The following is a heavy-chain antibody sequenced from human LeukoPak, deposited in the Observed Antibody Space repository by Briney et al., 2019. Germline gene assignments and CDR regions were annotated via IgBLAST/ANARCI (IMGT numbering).Heavy chain of an antibody. V-gene: IGHV3-21*01. J-gene: IGHJ4*02. D-gene: IGHD6-19*01. CDR2: ISSSSSYI. CDR3: ARDNGPSGNDY. Sequence: GGSLILSCAASGFTFSSYSMNWVRQAPGKGLGWVSSISSSSSYIYSADSVKGRFTISRDNAKNSLYLQMNSLRAEGTAVYYCARDNGPSGNDYWGQGTLVTVSS. CDR1: GFTFSSYS.